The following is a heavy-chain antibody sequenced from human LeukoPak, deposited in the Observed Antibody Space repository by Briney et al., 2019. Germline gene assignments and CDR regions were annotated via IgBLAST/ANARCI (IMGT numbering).Heavy chain of an antibody. CDR1: GFTFSGSA. V-gene: IGHV3-73*01. D-gene: IGHD3-10*01. CDR2: IRSKANSYAT. CDR3: TRAEYTPFGELLQYYYYYYMDV. Sequence: GGSLRLSCAASGFTFSGSAMHWVRQASGKGLEWVGRIRSKANSYATAYAASVKGRFTISRDDSKNTAYLQMNSLKTEDTAVYYCTRAEYTPFGELLQYYYYYYMDVWGKGTTVTVSS. J-gene: IGHJ6*03.